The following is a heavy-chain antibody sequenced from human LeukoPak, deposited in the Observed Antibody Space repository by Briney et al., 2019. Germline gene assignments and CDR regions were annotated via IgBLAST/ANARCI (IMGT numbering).Heavy chain of an antibody. CDR2: INHSGST. CDR1: GGSFSGYY. V-gene: IGHV4-34*01. J-gene: IGHJ3*02. CDR3: ARKRGYYDSNPHAFDI. Sequence: SETLSLTCAVYGGSFSGYYWSWIRQPPGKGLEWIGEINHSGSTNYNPSLKSRVTISVDTSKNQFSLKLSSVTAADTAVYYCARKRGYYDSNPHAFDIWGQGTMVTVSS. D-gene: IGHD3-22*01.